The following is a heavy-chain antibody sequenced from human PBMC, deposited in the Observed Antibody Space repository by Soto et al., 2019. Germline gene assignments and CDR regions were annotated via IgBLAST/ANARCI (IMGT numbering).Heavy chain of an antibody. V-gene: IGHV4-30-4*01. J-gene: IGHJ5*02. D-gene: IGHD3-3*01. CDR3: ARARVDDFWSGYSWFDP. CDR2: IYYSGST. Sequence: SETLSLTCTVSGGSISSGDYYWSWIRQPPGKGLEWIGYIYYSGSTYYNPSLKSRVTISVDTSKNQFSLKLSSVTAADTAVYYCARARVDDFWSGYSWFDPWGQGTLVTVSS. CDR1: GGSISSGDYY.